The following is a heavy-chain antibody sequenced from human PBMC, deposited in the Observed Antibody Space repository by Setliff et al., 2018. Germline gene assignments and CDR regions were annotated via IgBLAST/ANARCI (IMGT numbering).Heavy chain of an antibody. CDR2: LYGGGNT. D-gene: IGHD4-17*01. J-gene: IGHJ4*02. Sequence: GGSLRLSCAASGFTVSSNDMSWVRQAPGKGLEWIALLYGGGNTFYADSVKGRFTISGDSSKNAVYLQMNSLRADDTAVYYCVNARMVTTWGRAYWGQGTLVTVSS. CDR3: VNARMVTTWGRAY. CDR1: GFTVSSND. V-gene: IGHV3-53*01.